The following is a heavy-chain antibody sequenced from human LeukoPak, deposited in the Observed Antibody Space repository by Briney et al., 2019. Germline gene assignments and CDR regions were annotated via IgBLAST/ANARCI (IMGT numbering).Heavy chain of an antibody. J-gene: IGHJ5*02. D-gene: IGHD6-25*01. CDR2: ISGSGGNT. V-gene: IGHV3-23*01. CDR3: AKDLSPAAA. CDR1: GFTFSSYG. Sequence: QTGGSLRLSCAASGFTFSSYGMSWVRQAPGTGLEWVSAISGSGGNTYYADSVKGRFTISRDNSKNTLYMQMKSLRAEDTAVYYCAKDLSPAAAWGQGTLVTVSS.